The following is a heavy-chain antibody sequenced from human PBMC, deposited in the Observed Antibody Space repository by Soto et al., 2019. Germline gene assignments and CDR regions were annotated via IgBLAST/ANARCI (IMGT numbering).Heavy chain of an antibody. CDR1: GDSITSGGYY. CDR2: IYGSGGSGST. Sequence: QVQLQESGPGLVKPSQTLSLTCTVTGDSITSGGYYWSWIRQHPGKGLEWLGYIYGSGGSGSTLYNPSLKSRITLSVDTSKTQFSLNLSSVTVADTAVYFCARKQAGYFSGIDNWGQGTLVTVSS. J-gene: IGHJ4*02. D-gene: IGHD2-15*01. V-gene: IGHV4-31*03. CDR3: ARKQAGYFSGIDN.